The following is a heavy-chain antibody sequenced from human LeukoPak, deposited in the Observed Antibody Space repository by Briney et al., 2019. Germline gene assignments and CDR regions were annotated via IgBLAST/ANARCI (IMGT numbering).Heavy chain of an antibody. Sequence: GGSLRLSCAASGFTFLTYAMSWVRQAPGKGLQWVSVIRDSGASTYYADSVKGRFTISRDNSKNTLYLQMNSLRAEDTAVYYCAEAGRSGWYPGWPFDIRGQGTMVTVSS. CDR2: IRDSGAST. D-gene: IGHD6-19*01. CDR1: GFTFLTYA. V-gene: IGHV3-23*01. CDR3: AEAGRSGWYPGWPFDI. J-gene: IGHJ3*02.